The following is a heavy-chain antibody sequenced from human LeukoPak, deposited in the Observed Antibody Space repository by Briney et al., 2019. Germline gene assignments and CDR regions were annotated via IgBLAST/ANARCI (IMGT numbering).Heavy chain of an antibody. CDR1: GFTFSSYG. CDR3: ATAYSSSSGYYYYGMDV. J-gene: IGHJ6*02. V-gene: IGHV3-30*03. Sequence: GGSLRLSCAASGFTFSSYGMHWVRQAPGKGLEWVEVISYDGSNKYYADSVKGRFTISRDNSKNTLYLQMNSLRAEDTAVYYCATAYSSSSGYYYYGMDVWGQGTTVTVSS. CDR2: ISYDGSNK. D-gene: IGHD6-6*01.